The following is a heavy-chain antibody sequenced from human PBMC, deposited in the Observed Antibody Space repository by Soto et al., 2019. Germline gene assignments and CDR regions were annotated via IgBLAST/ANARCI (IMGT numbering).Heavy chain of an antibody. J-gene: IGHJ4*02. D-gene: IGHD3-22*01. Sequence: ASVKFSCKASGYTFTGYYMHWVRQAPGQGLEWMGWINPKSGGTLYAQKFQGRVTMTRDTSISTAYMELSRLRSDDTAVYYCARGGTFAYDTSGYSVYWGQGTLVTVSS. CDR1: GYTFTGYY. V-gene: IGHV1-2*02. CDR2: INPKSGGT. CDR3: ARGGTFAYDTSGYSVY.